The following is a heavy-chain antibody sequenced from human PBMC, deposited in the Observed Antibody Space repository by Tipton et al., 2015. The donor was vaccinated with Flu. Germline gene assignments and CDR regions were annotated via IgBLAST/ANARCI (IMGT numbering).Heavy chain of an antibody. CDR2: IYYRGYT. CDR1: GDSISSSSYF. V-gene: IGHV4-39*01. J-gene: IGHJ5*02. D-gene: IGHD2-2*03. Sequence: TLSLTCFVFGDSISSSSYFWGWIRQLPGKGLEWIATIYYRGYTYYSPSLKSRISISVDTSNNQFSLKLNSVTAADTAVYYCVRLVNGWGPVGWVDPWGQGTLVTVSS. CDR3: VRLVNGWGPVGWVDP.